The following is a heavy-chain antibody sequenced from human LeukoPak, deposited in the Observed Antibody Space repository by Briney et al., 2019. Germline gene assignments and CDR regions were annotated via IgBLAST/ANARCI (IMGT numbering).Heavy chain of an antibody. J-gene: IGHJ5*02. CDR1: GYTLTELS. Sequence: ASVKVSCKVSGYTLTELSMHWVRQAPGEGLEWMGGFDPEDGETIYAQKFQGRVTMTEDTSTDTAYMELSSLRSEDTAVYYCATAGIRFGWFDPWGQGTLVTVSS. CDR2: FDPEDGET. V-gene: IGHV1-24*01. D-gene: IGHD1-14*01. CDR3: ATAGIRFGWFDP.